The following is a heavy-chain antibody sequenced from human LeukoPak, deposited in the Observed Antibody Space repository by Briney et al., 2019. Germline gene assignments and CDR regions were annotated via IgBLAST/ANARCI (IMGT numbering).Heavy chain of an antibody. CDR3: ARHTTTPDSYLAY. D-gene: IGHD1-1*01. CDR2: IYYSGST. V-gene: IGHV4-61*08. CDR1: GGSISSGGYS. Sequence: KASQTLYLTCAVSGGSISSGGYSWSWIRQPPGKGLEWIGYIYYSGSTNYNPSLKSRVTISVDTSKNQFSLKLSSVTAADTAVYYCARHTTTPDSYLAYWGQGTLVTVSS. J-gene: IGHJ4*02.